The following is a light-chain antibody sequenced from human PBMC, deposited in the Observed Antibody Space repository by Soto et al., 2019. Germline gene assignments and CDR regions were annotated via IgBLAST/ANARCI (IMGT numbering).Light chain of an antibody. CDR3: QQRDNWPT. Sequence: ELVLTPSPATLSLSAGEWATLSCRASQSVSSYLAWYQQKPGQGPRLLIYDVFNRATGIPARFSGSGSGTDFTLTISRLAPEDFAVYYCQQRDNWPTFGRGTKVDIK. CDR2: DVF. CDR1: QSVSSY. V-gene: IGKV3-11*01. J-gene: IGKJ1*01.